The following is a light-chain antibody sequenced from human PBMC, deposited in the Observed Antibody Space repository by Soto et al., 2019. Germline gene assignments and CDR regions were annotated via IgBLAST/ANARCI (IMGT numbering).Light chain of an antibody. CDR3: QQYNSYPWT. Sequence: IVLTQSPATLSLSPGERATLSCRASQSVSSYLAWYQQKPGQAPRLLIYDASNRATGIPARFSGSGSGTDFTLTISSLQPDGFATYYCQQYNSYPWTFGQGTNVDIK. CDR1: QSVSSY. V-gene: IGKV3-11*01. J-gene: IGKJ1*01. CDR2: DAS.